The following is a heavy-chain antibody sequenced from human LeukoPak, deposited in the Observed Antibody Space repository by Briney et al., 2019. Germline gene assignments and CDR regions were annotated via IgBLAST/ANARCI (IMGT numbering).Heavy chain of an antibody. CDR2: IWYDGSNK. D-gene: IGHD1-26*01. CDR1: GFTFSSYG. CDR3: ARDLPSPRAYFDS. V-gene: IGHV3-33*01. J-gene: IGHJ4*02. Sequence: KTGRSLRLSCAASGFTFSSYGMHWVRQAPGKGLEWVAVIWYDGSNKYYADSVKGRFTISRDNSKNTLYLQMNSLRAEDTAVYYCARDLPSPRAYFDSWGQGTLVAVSS.